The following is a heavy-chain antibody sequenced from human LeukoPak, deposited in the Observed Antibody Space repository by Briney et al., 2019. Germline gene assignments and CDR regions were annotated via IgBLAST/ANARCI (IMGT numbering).Heavy chain of an antibody. CDR1: GFTFSSYW. D-gene: IGHD2-2*01. CDR3: ARVSRGYCSSTSCPRTAEYFQH. CDR2: IKQDGSEK. Sequence: GGSLRLSCAASGFTFSSYWMSWVRQAPGKGLEWVANIKQDGSEKYYVDSVKGRFTISRHNAKNSLYLQMNSLRAEDTAVYYCARVSRGYCSSTSCPRTAEYFQHWGQGTLVTVSS. J-gene: IGHJ1*01. V-gene: IGHV3-7*03.